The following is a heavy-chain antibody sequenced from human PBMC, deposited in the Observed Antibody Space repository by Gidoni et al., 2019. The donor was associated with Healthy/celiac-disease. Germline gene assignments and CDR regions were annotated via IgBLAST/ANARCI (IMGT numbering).Heavy chain of an antibody. CDR3: AKAARYYYDSSGLNVDPDAFDI. CDR2: ISWNSGSI. CDR1: GFTFDDYA. D-gene: IGHD3-22*01. Sequence: EVQLVESGGGLVQPGRSLRLSCAASGFTFDDYAMHWVRQAPGKGLEWVSGISWNSGSIGYADSVKGRFTISRDNAKNSLYLQMNSLRAEDTALYYCAKAARYYYDSSGLNVDPDAFDIWGQGTMVTVSS. J-gene: IGHJ3*02. V-gene: IGHV3-9*01.